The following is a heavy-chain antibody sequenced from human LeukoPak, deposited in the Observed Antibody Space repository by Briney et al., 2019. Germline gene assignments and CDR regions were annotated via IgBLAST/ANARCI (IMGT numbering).Heavy chain of an antibody. J-gene: IGHJ4*02. Sequence: SETLSLTCAVYGGSFSGYYWSWIRQPPGKGLEWIGEINHSGSTNYNLSLKSRVTISVDTSKNQFSLKLSSVTAADTAVYYCARDRASGREFDYWGQGTLVTVSS. CDR3: ARDRASGREFDY. D-gene: IGHD6-6*01. V-gene: IGHV4-34*01. CDR2: INHSGST. CDR1: GGSFSGYY.